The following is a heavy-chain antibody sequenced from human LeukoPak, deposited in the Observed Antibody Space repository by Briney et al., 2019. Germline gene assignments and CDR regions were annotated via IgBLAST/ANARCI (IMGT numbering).Heavy chain of an antibody. D-gene: IGHD1-26*01. CDR1: GLACGGYE. CDR3: ARDWSYYFDY. J-gene: IGHJ4*02. CDR2: ISSSNTM. V-gene: IGHV3-69-1*02. Sequence: PGGSLRLSWAGSGLACGGYERNWGRQAPGKGLEWISYISSSNTMYYADSVKGRFTISRDNAKNSLYLQMNSLRVEDTAVYYCARDWSYYFDYWGQGTLVTVSS.